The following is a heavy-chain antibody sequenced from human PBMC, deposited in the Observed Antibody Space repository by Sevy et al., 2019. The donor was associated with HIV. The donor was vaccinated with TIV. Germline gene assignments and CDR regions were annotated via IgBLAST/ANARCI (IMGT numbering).Heavy chain of an antibody. CDR1: GFTFVSYA. CDR3: AKASYRDYYDSGGYDTE. J-gene: IGHJ4*02. Sequence: GGSLRLSCAASGFTFVSYAMHWVRQAPGKGLEWVAMISSDGRNINYADSVKGRFTISRDTSKNTLLLQMNSLRAEDTAVYSCAKASYRDYYDSGGYDTEWGQGTLVTVSS. CDR2: ISSDGRNI. D-gene: IGHD3-22*01. V-gene: IGHV3-30*04.